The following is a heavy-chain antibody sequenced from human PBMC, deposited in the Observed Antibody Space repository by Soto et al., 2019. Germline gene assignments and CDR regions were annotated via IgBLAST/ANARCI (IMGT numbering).Heavy chain of an antibody. Sequence: GGTLRLSCVVSGFTFSDYSMVWVRQAPGKGLEWVSYIFVSSSPIYYVDSVKGRFTVSRDNSQNSLFLLMNSLRAEDTAVYYCARDKDWAFDYWGQGTLVTVS. D-gene: IGHD3-9*01. CDR1: GFTFSDYS. CDR2: IFVSSSPI. CDR3: ARDKDWAFDY. V-gene: IGHV3-48*04. J-gene: IGHJ4*02.